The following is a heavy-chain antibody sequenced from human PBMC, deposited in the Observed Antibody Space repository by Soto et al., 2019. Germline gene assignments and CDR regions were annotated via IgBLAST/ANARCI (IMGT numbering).Heavy chain of an antibody. D-gene: IGHD6-19*01. J-gene: IGHJ6*02. CDR1: GFSFSEYS. Sequence: EVQLLESGGGLVQPGGSLRLSCAASGFSFSEYSMTWVRQAPGKGLQWVSAISGDTATTHYADSVKGRFTISIDNSRDTLYLQMNSLRVEDTAIYYCAKPLQQWLLQGSGVDVWGQGTTVTVSS. CDR3: AKPLQQWLLQGSGVDV. V-gene: IGHV3-23*01. CDR2: ISGDTATT.